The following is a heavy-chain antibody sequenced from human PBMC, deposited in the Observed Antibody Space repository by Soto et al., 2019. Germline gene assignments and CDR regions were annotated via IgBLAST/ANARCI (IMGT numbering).Heavy chain of an antibody. J-gene: IGHJ2*01. CDR3: ARVSPYYYGSGSPGHFDL. Sequence: ASVKVSCKASGYTFTSYGISWVRQAPGQGLEWMGWISAYNGNTNYAQKLQGRVTMTTDTSTSTAYMELRSLRSDDTAVYYCARVSPYYYGSGSPGHFDLWGRGTLVTVSS. CDR1: GYTFTSYG. V-gene: IGHV1-18*01. D-gene: IGHD3-10*01. CDR2: ISAYNGNT.